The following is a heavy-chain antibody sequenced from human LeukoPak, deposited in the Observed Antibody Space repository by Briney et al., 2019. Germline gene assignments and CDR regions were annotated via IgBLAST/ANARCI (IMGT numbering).Heavy chain of an antibody. Sequence: PSETLSLTCTVSGYSISSGYYWGWIRQPPGKGLEWIGSIYHSGSTYYNPSLKSRVTISVDTSKNQFSLKLSSVTAADTAVYYCARVAYSSSWDDYWGQGTLVTVSS. CDR2: IYHSGST. D-gene: IGHD6-13*01. CDR3: ARVAYSSSWDDY. CDR1: GYSISSGYY. J-gene: IGHJ4*02. V-gene: IGHV4-38-2*02.